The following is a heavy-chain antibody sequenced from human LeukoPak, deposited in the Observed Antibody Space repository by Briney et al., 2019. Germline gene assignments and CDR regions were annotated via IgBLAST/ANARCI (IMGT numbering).Heavy chain of an antibody. V-gene: IGHV6-1*01. D-gene: IGHD2-2*01. Sequence: SQTLSLTCAISGGSVSSNSAAWNWIRQSPSRGLEWLGRTYYRSKWYNDYAVSVESRITINPDTSENQFSLQLNSVTPEDTAVYYCARDRAGRGYCSSTSCYPIDYWGQGTLVTVSS. J-gene: IGHJ4*02. CDR3: ARDRAGRGYCSSTSCYPIDY. CDR1: GGSVSSNSAA. CDR2: TYYRSKWYN.